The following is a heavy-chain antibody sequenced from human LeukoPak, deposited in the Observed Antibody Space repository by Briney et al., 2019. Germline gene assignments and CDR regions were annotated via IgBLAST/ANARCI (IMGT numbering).Heavy chain of an antibody. J-gene: IGHJ4*02. V-gene: IGHV4-59*01. CDR3: ARETGPGIRKFDY. Sequence: KPSETPSLTCTVSGDSISSYYWSWIRQPPGNGLERIGYIYYIGSTNYNPSLKSRVTISVDTSKTQFFLKLTSVSAADTAVYYCARETGPGIRKFDYWGQGTLVTVSS. CDR2: IYYIGST. CDR1: GDSISSYY.